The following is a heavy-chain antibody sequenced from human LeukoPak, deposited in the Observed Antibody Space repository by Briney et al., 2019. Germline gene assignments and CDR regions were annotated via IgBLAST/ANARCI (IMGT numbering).Heavy chain of an antibody. J-gene: IGHJ4*02. Sequence: PGGSLRLSCEASGFTFSSYGMSWVRQAPGKGLEWVSSISARGTNTYYADSLKGRFTISRDNAKNSVYLQMNSLRAEDTAVYYCARVYQGVAIFDGIDYWGQGTLVTVSS. D-gene: IGHD3-3*01. CDR1: GFTFSSYG. CDR2: ISARGTNT. CDR3: ARVYQGVAIFDGIDY. V-gene: IGHV3-21*01.